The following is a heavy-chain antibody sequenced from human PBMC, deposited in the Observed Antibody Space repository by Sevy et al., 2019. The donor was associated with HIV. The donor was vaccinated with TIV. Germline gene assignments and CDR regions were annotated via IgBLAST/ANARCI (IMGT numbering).Heavy chain of an antibody. Sequence: GGSLRLSCAASGFTFSDYYMSWIRQAPGKGLEWVSYISSSGSTIYYADSVKGRFTISRDNAKNSLYLQINSLRAEDTAVYYCARGGYDFWSGSEGAYGMDVWGQGTTVTVSS. CDR2: ISSSGSTI. CDR3: ARGGYDFWSGSEGAYGMDV. D-gene: IGHD3-3*01. V-gene: IGHV3-11*01. CDR1: GFTFSDYY. J-gene: IGHJ6*02.